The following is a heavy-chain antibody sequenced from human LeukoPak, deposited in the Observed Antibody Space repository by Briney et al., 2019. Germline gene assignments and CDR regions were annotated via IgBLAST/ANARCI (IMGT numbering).Heavy chain of an antibody. Sequence: ASVKVSCKASGYTFTGYYMHWVRQAPGQGLEWMGWINPNSGGTNYAQKFQGRVTMTRDTSISKAYMELSRLRSDDTAVYYCARRAKTIFGVVPGYYYYMDVWGKGTTVTVSS. CDR1: GYTFTGYY. J-gene: IGHJ6*03. V-gene: IGHV1-2*02. CDR3: ARRAKTIFGVVPGYYYYMDV. D-gene: IGHD3-3*01. CDR2: INPNSGGT.